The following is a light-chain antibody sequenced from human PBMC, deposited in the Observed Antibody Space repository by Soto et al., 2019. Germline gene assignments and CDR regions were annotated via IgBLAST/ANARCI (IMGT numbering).Light chain of an antibody. V-gene: IGKV1-39*01. CDR3: QQSYDPPRT. CDR1: QSISTY. J-gene: IGKJ4*02. CDR2: AAS. Sequence: DIQMTQFPSSLSASVGDRVIITCRASQSISTYLNWYQQKPGEAPKLLLYAASNLQSGVPSRFSGSGSGTDFTLTISTLQPEDFATYYCQQSYDPPRTFGIGTKVEFK.